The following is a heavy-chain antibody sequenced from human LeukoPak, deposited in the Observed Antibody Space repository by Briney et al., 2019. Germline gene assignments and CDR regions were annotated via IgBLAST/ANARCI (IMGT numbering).Heavy chain of an antibody. CDR2: INASGGGT. J-gene: IGHJ4*02. CDR1: GYTFTTYW. V-gene: IGHV1-46*01. D-gene: IGHD1-26*01. Sequence: ASVKVSCKASGYTFTTYWVHWVRQAPGQGLEWMGIINASGGGTSYAQNFQGRVTMTRDTSTSTVYMELSSLRSEDTAVYYCARDLGKGGFDYWGQGTPVIVSS. CDR3: ARDLGKGGFDY.